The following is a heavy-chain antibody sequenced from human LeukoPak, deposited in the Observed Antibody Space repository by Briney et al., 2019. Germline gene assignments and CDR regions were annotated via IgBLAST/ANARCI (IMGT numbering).Heavy chain of an antibody. J-gene: IGHJ4*02. CDR2: LYYSGST. Sequence: PSETLSLTCTVSGGSISSGGYYWGWIRQPPGKGLEWIGSLYYSGSTYYNPSLKSRVTISADTSQNQFSLRLTSVTAADTAVYYCASGIRDDWGQGTLVTVSS. V-gene: IGHV4-39*01. CDR1: GGSISSGGYY. D-gene: IGHD1-14*01. CDR3: ASGIRDD.